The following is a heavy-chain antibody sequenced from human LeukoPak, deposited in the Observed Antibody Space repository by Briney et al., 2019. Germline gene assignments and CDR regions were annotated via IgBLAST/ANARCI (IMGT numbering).Heavy chain of an antibody. V-gene: IGHV3-23*01. CDR1: GFTSSSYA. J-gene: IGHJ6*02. CDR2: ISGSGGST. CDR3: AKDGYSSGWSREDGMDV. Sequence: PGGSLRLSCAASGFTSSSYAMSWVRQAPGKGLEWVSAISGSGGSTYYADSVKGRFTISRDNSKNTLYLQMNSLRAEDTAVYYCAKDGYSSGWSREDGMDVWGQGTTVTVSS. D-gene: IGHD6-19*01.